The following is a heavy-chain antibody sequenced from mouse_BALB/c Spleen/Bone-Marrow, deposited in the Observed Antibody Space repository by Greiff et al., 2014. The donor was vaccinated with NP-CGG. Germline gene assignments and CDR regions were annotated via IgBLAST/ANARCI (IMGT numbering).Heavy chain of an antibody. CDR3: TTLARNDCDY. V-gene: IGHV1-5*01. Sequence: EVQLQQSGTVLARPGAAVKMSCKASGYTFSNYWIHWVKQRPGQGLEWIGTIYPGNSDTTYNQKFKGKAKLTAVTSTSTAYMELSSLTNEDSAVYYCTTLARNDCDYWGQGTTLTVSS. J-gene: IGHJ2*01. CDR2: IYPGNSDT. D-gene: IGHD3-1*01. CDR1: GYTFSNYW.